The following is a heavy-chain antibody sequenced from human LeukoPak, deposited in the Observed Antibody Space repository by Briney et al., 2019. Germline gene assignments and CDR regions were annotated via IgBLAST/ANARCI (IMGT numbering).Heavy chain of an antibody. CDR1: GYTFTSYD. Sequence: ASVKVSCKASGYTFTSYDINWVRQATGQGLEWMGWMNPNSGNTGYAQKFQGRVTMTKNTFISTAYMELSSLRSEDTAVYYCARLPIAAAGVDYWGQGTLVTVSS. J-gene: IGHJ4*02. D-gene: IGHD6-13*01. V-gene: IGHV1-8*01. CDR2: MNPNSGNT. CDR3: ARLPIAAAGVDY.